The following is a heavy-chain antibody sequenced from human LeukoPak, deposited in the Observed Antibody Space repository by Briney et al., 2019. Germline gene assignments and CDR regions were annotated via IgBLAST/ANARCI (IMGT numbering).Heavy chain of an antibody. V-gene: IGHV3-21*04. J-gene: IGHJ4*02. CDR3: AKDRNIVVVVAANGIDY. Sequence: GGSLRLSCAASGFTFSSYSMNWVRQAPGKGLEWVSSISSSSSYIYYADSVKGRFTISRDNSKNTLYLQMNSLRAEDTAVYYCAKDRNIVVVVAANGIDYWGQGTLVTVSS. CDR2: ISSSSSYI. CDR1: GFTFSSYS. D-gene: IGHD2-15*01.